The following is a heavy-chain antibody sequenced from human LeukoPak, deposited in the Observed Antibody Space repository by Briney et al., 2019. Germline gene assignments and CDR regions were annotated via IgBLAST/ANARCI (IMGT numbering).Heavy chain of an antibody. D-gene: IGHD3-9*01. Sequence: GGSLRLSCAASRFTFTIYGMSWVRQAPGKGLEWVSVISGSGLSTYYADSGKGRFTISRDNSKNTLYLQMNSLRAEDTAVYYCAKTLDDILTGYYYYFDYCGQGTLVTVSS. CDR1: RFTFTIYG. J-gene: IGHJ4*02. CDR2: ISGSGLST. CDR3: AKTLDDILTGYYYYFDY. V-gene: IGHV3-23*01.